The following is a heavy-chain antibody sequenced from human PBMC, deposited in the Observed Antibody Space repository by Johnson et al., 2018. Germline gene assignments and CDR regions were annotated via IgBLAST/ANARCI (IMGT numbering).Heavy chain of an antibody. CDR3: AKGTAWYSSGWYCGY. V-gene: IGHV3-23*04. Sequence: VQLVESGGDLVQPGESLRLSCAPSGFSFSSYAMAWVRQAPGQGLEWVSAIGTSGGRTYYADSVQGRFAISRDNSKKTFFLQMNSLRDEDTAVLYWAKGTAWYSSGWYCGYWGQGTLVTVSS. J-gene: IGHJ4*02. CDR2: IGTSGGRT. D-gene: IGHD6-19*01. CDR1: GFSFSSYA.